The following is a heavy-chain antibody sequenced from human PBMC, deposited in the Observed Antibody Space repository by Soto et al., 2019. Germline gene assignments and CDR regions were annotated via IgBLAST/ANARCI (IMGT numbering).Heavy chain of an antibody. Sequence: GGSLRLSCAASGFTFSTYGFHWVRQAPGKGLEWVAVISYDGNKKYYADSVKGRFTISRDNSKNLLSLQMNSLRIEDTAVYYCARDVGAMIWTGLDVWGQGAPVTVSS. CDR3: ARDVGAMIWTGLDV. V-gene: IGHV3-30*14. CDR2: ISYDGNKK. CDR1: GFTFSTYG. J-gene: IGHJ6*02. D-gene: IGHD3-22*01.